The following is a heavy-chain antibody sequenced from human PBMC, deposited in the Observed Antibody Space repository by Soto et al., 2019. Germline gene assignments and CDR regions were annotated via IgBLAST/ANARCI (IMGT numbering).Heavy chain of an antibody. J-gene: IGHJ5*02. V-gene: IGHV1-2*04. CDR2: INPNSGGT. Sequence: ASVKVSCKASGYTFTGYYMHWVRQAPGQGLEWMGWINPNSGGTNYAQKFQGWVTMTRDTSISTAYMELSRLRSDDTAVYYCARDQLLYGLKENWFDPWGQGTQVTVSS. CDR1: GYTFTGYY. CDR3: ARDQLLYGLKENWFDP. D-gene: IGHD2-2*02.